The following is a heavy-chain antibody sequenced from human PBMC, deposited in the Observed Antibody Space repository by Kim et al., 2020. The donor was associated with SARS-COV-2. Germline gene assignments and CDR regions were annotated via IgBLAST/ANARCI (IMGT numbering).Heavy chain of an antibody. CDR1: GGSLSSGASS. Sequence: SETRSLTCAVSGGSLSSGASSWSRLRQKPGKGLEWIGFINYSGTTYNNPFLKSRFTMSVDRSKNQLFLKLSSVTAADTAVYFCATASTTSILGALYYYYG. CDR2: INYSGTT. J-gene: IGHJ6*01. D-gene: IGHD3-3*02. V-gene: IGHV4-30-2*01. CDR3: ATASTTSILGALYYYYG.